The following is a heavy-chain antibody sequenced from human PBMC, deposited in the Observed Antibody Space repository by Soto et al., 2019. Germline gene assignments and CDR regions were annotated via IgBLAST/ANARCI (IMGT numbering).Heavy chain of an antibody. D-gene: IGHD2-15*01. CDR3: VYRLCDSSCYWDVGFFDY. V-gene: IGHV2-5*02. J-gene: IGHJ4*03. Sequence: QITLKESGPTLVKPTQTLTLTCTFSGFSLSTTGVGVGWIRQPPGKALECLALIYWDNDKRYNPSLRSRLSVTKDTSRSQVVLTMTDMDPVDTGTYYCVYRLCDSSCYWDVGFFDYWGQGTLVTVSS. CDR1: GFSLSTTGVG. CDR2: IYWDNDK.